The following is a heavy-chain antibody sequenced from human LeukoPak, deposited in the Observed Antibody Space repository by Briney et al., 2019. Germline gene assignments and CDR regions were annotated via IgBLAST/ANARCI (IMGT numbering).Heavy chain of an antibody. CDR1: GFTFSSYA. V-gene: IGHV3-48*03. J-gene: IGHJ4*02. CDR2: ISSSGSTI. CDR3: ARGQSLYYDFWSGPNY. Sequence: GGSLRLSCVASGFTFSSYAMNWVRQAPGKGLEWVSYISSSGSTIYYADSVKGRFTISRDSAKNSLYLQLNSLRAEDTAVYYCARGQSLYYDFWSGPNYWGQGTLVTVSS. D-gene: IGHD3-3*01.